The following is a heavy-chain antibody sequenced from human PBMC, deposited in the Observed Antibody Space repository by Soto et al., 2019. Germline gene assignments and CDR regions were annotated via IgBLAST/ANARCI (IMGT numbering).Heavy chain of an antibody. CDR1: GYTFTTYE. Sequence: ASVKVSCNASGYTFTTYEINWVRQAPGQGLEWMGWMNTNNGNTGYAQKFQGRVTMTRNTSISTAYMELSSLTSEDTAVYYCARGDPFRSSWYWFDSWGQGTPVTVSS. CDR2: MNTNNGNT. V-gene: IGHV1-8*01. D-gene: IGHD6-13*01. J-gene: IGHJ5*01. CDR3: ARGDPFRSSWYWFDS.